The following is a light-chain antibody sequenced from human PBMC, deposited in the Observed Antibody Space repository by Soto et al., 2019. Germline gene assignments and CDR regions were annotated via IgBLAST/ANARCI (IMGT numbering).Light chain of an antibody. J-gene: IGKJ5*01. Sequence: DIQVTQSPSSLSASVGDRVTITCQASQDITNYLNWYQQKPGKAPKLLIYDASNLEQGVPSRFRGSGSGTDFTFTISDLQPEDVATYYCQQYDNLLISFGQGTRLDIK. V-gene: IGKV1-33*01. CDR3: QQYDNLLIS. CDR1: QDITNY. CDR2: DAS.